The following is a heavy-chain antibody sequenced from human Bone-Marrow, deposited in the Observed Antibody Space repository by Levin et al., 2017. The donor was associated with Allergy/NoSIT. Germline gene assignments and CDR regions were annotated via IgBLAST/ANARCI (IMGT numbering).Heavy chain of an antibody. CDR2: IDVTGGDT. D-gene: IGHD6-19*01. CDR1: GFTFSNYA. J-gene: IGHJ4*02. V-gene: IGHV3-23*01. CDR3: AKGVTLAGSSQLDY. Sequence: GESLKISCAASGFTFSNYAMSWVRQAPGKGLEWVSTIDVTGGDTYYADSVKGRFSISRDISKSTLYLQVNSLRAEDTALYYCAKGVTLAGSSQLDYWGQGTLVTVSS.